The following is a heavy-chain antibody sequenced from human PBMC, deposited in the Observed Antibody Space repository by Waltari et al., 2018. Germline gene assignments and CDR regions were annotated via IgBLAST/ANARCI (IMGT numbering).Heavy chain of an antibody. J-gene: IGHJ4*02. CDR1: GGSFSGYY. Sequence: QVQLQQWGAGLLKPSETLSLTCAVYGGSFSGYYWSWIRQPPGKGLEWIGEINHSGSTNYNPSLKSRVTISVDTSKNQFSLKLSSVTAADMAVYYCARRGRWAAAAANYWGQGTLVTVSS. CDR3: ARRGRWAAAAANY. V-gene: IGHV4-34*01. CDR2: INHSGST. D-gene: IGHD6-13*01.